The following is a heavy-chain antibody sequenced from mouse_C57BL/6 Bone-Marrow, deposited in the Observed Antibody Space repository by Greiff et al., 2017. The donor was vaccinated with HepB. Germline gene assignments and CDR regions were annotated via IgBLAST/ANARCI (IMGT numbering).Heavy chain of an antibody. CDR1: GFNIKNTY. Sequence: EVKLVESVAELVRPGASVKLSCTASGFNIKNTYMHWVKQRPEQGLEWIGRIDPANGNTKYAPKFQGKATITADTSSNTAYLQLSSLTSEDTAIYYCARITTVVDYAMDYWGQGTSVTVSS. J-gene: IGHJ4*01. V-gene: IGHV14-3*01. CDR3: ARITTVVDYAMDY. CDR2: IDPANGNT. D-gene: IGHD1-1*01.